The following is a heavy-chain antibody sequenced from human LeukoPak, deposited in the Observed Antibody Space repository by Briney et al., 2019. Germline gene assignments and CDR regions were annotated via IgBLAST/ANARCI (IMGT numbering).Heavy chain of an antibody. D-gene: IGHD3-3*01. CDR1: GGSISSYY. CDR2: IYTSGST. Sequence: SETLSLTCTVSGGSISSYYWSWIRQPAGKGLEWIGRIYTSGSTNYNPSLKSRVTMSVDTSKNQFSLKLSSVTAADTAVYYCASDSGEKTHYVFWSFYYTEDWGPRTLVTVSS. CDR3: ASDSGEKTHYVFWSFYYTED. J-gene: IGHJ4*01. V-gene: IGHV4-4*07.